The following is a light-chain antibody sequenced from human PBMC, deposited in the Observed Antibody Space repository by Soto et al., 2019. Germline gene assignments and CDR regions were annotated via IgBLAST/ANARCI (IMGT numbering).Light chain of an antibody. CDR3: QTWGTGILV. J-gene: IGLJ2*01. CDR1: SGHSSYA. Sequence: QTVVTQSPSASASLGASVKLTCTLSSGHSSYAIAWHQQQPEKGPRYLMKLNSDGSHSKGDGIPDRFSGSSSGAERYLTISSLQSEAEADYYCQTWGTGILVFGGGTKLTVL. V-gene: IGLV4-69*01. CDR2: LNSDGSH.